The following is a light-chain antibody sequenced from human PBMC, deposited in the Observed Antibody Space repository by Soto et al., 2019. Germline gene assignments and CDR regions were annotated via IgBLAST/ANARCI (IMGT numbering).Light chain of an antibody. CDR2: GTD. V-gene: IGLV1-44*01. CDR3: AAWDDSLNGYV. J-gene: IGLJ1*01. Sequence: QSVLTQPPSASGTPGQRVTISCSGSSSNIGINTVNWYQHLPGTAPQLLIYGTDQRPSGVPDRFSASKSGTTASLAITGLQSDDEADYYCAAWDDSLNGYVFGSGTKVTVL. CDR1: SSNIGINT.